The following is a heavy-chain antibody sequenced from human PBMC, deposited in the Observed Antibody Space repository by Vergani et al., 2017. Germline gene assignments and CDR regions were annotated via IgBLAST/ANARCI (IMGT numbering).Heavy chain of an antibody. D-gene: IGHD3-9*01. Sequence: QVRLVESGGGVVQPGRSLGLSCAASGFSFTSSGMHLVRQPPGKGLEWVANISFDGNKKAYTVAGRGRFTISRDSSKTLYLQLDSLRVEDTAMYFCARDFSYSTDWPFFDSRGQGTLVTVSS. CDR2: ISFDGNKK. CDR1: GFSFTSSG. CDR3: ARDFSYSTDWPFFDS. V-gene: IGHV3-30*03. J-gene: IGHJ4*02.